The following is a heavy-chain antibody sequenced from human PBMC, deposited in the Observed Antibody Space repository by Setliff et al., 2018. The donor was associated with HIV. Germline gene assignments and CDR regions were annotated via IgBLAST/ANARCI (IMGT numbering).Heavy chain of an antibody. CDR3: ARDTSTRPFHYFYYMDV. CDR2: VYSSGNT. J-gene: IGHJ6*03. D-gene: IGHD1-26*01. V-gene: IGHV4-4*07. CDR1: GASISSQY. Sequence: SETLSLTCIVSGASISSQYWSWIRQPAGKGLEWIGRVYSSGNTNYNPSFKSRVTMSVDPSSRQFSLHLRSVTAADTAIYYCARDTSTRPFHYFYYMDVWGTGTTVTVSS.